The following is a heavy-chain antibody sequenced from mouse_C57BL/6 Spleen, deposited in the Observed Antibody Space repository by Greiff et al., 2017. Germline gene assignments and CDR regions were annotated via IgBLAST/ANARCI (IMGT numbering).Heavy chain of an antibody. CDR1: GYTFPSYW. J-gene: IGHJ4*01. CDR3: ARKGYAMDY. V-gene: IGHV1-69*01. D-gene: IGHD2-14*01. Sequence: VPLQQSGAELVMPGASVKLSCKASGYTFPSYWMHWVKQWPGQGLEWIGEIDPSDSYTNYNQKFKGKSTLTVDKSSSTAYMQLSSLTSEDSAVYYCARKGYAMDYWGQGTSVTVSS. CDR2: IDPSDSYT.